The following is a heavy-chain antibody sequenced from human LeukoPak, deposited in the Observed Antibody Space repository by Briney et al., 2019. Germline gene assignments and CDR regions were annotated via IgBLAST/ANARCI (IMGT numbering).Heavy chain of an antibody. J-gene: IGHJ4*02. CDR2: IYYSGNT. D-gene: IGHD3/OR15-3a*01. CDR1: GYSISSGYY. V-gene: IGHV4-38-2*02. Sequence: PSETLSLTCTVSGYSISSGYYWGWIRQPPGKGLEWIGSIYYSGNTYYNASLKSQVSISIDTSKNQFSLRLTSVTAADTAVYYCARQTGSGLFILPGGQGTLVTVSS. CDR3: ARQTGSGLFILP.